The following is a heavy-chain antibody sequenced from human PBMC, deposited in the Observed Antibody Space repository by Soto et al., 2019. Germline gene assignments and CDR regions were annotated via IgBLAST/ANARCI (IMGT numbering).Heavy chain of an antibody. CDR2: ISAYNGNT. CDR3: ARDNVFWEYYDSSGSPWDY. CDR1: SYTFTSYG. Sequence: XSVKVSCKASSYTFTSYGISWVRQAPVQGLEWMGWISAYNGNTNYSQKLQGRVTMTTDTSTSTAYMELRSLRSDDTAVYYCARDNVFWEYYDSSGSPWDYWGQGTLVTVSS. V-gene: IGHV1-18*04. J-gene: IGHJ4*02. D-gene: IGHD3-22*01.